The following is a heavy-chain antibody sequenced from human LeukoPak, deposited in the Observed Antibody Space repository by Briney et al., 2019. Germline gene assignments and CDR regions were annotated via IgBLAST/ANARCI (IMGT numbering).Heavy chain of an antibody. CDR3: AKDLRGHYFDY. Sequence: GGSLRLSCAASGFTFSSYAMSWVRQAPGKGLEWVSAISGSGGSTSYADSVKGRFTISRDNSKNTLYLRMNSLRAEDTAVYYCAKDLRGHYFDYWGQGTLVTVSS. CDR2: ISGSGGST. V-gene: IGHV3-23*01. CDR1: GFTFSSYA. J-gene: IGHJ4*02. D-gene: IGHD3-10*01.